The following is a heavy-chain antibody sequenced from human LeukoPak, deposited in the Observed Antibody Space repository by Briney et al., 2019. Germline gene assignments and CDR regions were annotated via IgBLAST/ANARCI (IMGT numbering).Heavy chain of an antibody. CDR1: GFTFGSYW. D-gene: IGHD3-10*01. CDR2: IKQDGSEK. Sequence: GGSLRLSCAASGFTFGSYWMSWVRQAPGKGLEWVANIKQDGSEKYYVDSVKGRFTSSRDNAKNSLYLQMNSLRAEGTAVYYCARAKSLFDSWGQGTLVTVSS. V-gene: IGHV3-7*03. J-gene: IGHJ4*02. CDR3: ARAKSLFDS.